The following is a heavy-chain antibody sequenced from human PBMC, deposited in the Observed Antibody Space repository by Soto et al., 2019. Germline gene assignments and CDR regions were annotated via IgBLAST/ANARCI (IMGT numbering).Heavy chain of an antibody. J-gene: IGHJ4*02. D-gene: IGHD3-3*01. CDR2: INAGNGST. Sequence: GASVKVSCKASGYTFTSYAMHWVRQAPGQRLEWMGWINAGNGSTKYSQKFQGRVTITRDTSASTAYMELSSLRSEDTAVYYCARSPLEWLGNFDYWGQGTLVTISS. CDR1: GYTFTSYA. V-gene: IGHV1-3*01. CDR3: ARSPLEWLGNFDY.